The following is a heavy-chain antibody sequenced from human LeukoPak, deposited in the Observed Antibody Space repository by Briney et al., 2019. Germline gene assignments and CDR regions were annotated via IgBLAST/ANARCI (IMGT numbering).Heavy chain of an antibody. J-gene: IGHJ3*02. CDR3: AREGSADDSEHTGAFDI. Sequence: SETLSLTCAVYVGSFTDHYWNWVRQPPGKGPEWIGEINHSGSTKYDPSLKRRVTISLDTSNNHFSRKVTYVPAADSAVYYCAREGSADDSEHTGAFDIWGQGTMVTVPS. CDR1: VGSFTDHY. V-gene: IGHV4-34*01. CDR2: INHSGST. D-gene: IGHD3-10*01.